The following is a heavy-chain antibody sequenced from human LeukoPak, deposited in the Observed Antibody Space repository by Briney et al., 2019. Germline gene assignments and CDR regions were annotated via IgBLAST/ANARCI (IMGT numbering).Heavy chain of an antibody. D-gene: IGHD6-13*01. CDR1: GLTFRSYW. J-gene: IGHJ4*02. CDR2: INGDESST. CDR3: VRVIASAGIFDS. Sequence: GGSLRLPCAASGLTFRSYWMHWVPQAPGKGLVWVSRINGDESSTTYADCVKGRFTISRNNAKNTLYLQMNSLRAEDTAVYYCVRVIASAGIFDSWGQGTLVTVSS. V-gene: IGHV3-74*01.